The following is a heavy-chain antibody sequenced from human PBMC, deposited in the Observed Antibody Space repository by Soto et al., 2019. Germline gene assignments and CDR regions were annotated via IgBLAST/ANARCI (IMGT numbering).Heavy chain of an antibody. V-gene: IGHV4-34*01. CDR1: GGSFSGYY. D-gene: IGHD2-21*02. J-gene: IGHJ5*02. CDR2: INHSGST. CDR3: ARGPSDGGNSEGAP. Sequence: SETLSLTCAVYGGSFSGYYWSWIRQPPGKGLEWIGEINHSGSTNYNPSLKSRVTISVDTSKNQFSLKLSSVTAADTAVYYCARGPSDGGNSEGAPWGQGTLVTVSS.